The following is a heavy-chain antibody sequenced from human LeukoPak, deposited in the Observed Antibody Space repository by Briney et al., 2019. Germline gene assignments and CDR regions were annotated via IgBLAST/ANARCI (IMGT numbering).Heavy chain of an antibody. V-gene: IGHV1-58*02. J-gene: IGHJ4*02. D-gene: IGHD1-26*01. CDR3: AARGSSGSYYDFDY. Sequence: SVKVSCKASGFTFTSSAMQWVRQARGQRLEWIGWIVVGSGNTNYAQKFQERVTITRDMSTSTAYMELSSLRSEDTAVYYCAARGSSGSYYDFDYWGQGTLLTVSS. CDR1: GFTFTSSA. CDR2: IVVGSGNT.